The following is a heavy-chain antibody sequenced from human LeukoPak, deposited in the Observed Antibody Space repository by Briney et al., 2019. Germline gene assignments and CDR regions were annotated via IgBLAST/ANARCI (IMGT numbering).Heavy chain of an antibody. Sequence: SETLSLTCTVSGGSISSYYWSWIRQHPGKGLEWIGYIYYSGSTYYNPSLKSRVTISVDTSKNQFSLKLSSVTAADTAVYYCARTDTAMVTTGFDYWGQGTLVTVSS. J-gene: IGHJ4*02. CDR1: GGSISSYY. CDR2: IYYSGST. D-gene: IGHD5-18*01. V-gene: IGHV4-59*06. CDR3: ARTDTAMVTTGFDY.